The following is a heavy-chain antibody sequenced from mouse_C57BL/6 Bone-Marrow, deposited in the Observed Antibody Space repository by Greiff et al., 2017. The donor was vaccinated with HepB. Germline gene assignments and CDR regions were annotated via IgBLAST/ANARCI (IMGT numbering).Heavy chain of an antibody. CDR3: ARDRRDYDSFDY. D-gene: IGHD2-4*01. Sequence: EVMLVESGGGLVKPGGSLKLSCAASGFTFSSYAMSWVRQTPEKRLEWVATISDGGSYTYYPDNVKGRFTISRDNAKNNLYLQMSHLKSEDTAMYYCARDRRDYDSFDYWGQGTTLTVSS. J-gene: IGHJ2*01. CDR2: ISDGGSYT. CDR1: GFTFSSYA. V-gene: IGHV5-4*01.